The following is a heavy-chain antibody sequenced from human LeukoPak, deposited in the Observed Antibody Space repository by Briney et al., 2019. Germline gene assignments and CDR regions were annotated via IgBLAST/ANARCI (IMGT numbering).Heavy chain of an antibody. CDR1: GFTFSSYA. J-gene: IGHJ4*02. D-gene: IGHD3-3*01. CDR2: ISYDGSNK. CDR3: AKIMAPYYDFWSGYYTFDY. Sequence: GGSLRLSCAASGFTFSSYAMHWVRQAPGKGLEWVAVISYDGSNKYYADCVKGRFTISRDNSKNTLYLQMNSLRAEDTAVYYCAKIMAPYYDFWSGYYTFDYWGQGTLVTVSS. V-gene: IGHV3-30*18.